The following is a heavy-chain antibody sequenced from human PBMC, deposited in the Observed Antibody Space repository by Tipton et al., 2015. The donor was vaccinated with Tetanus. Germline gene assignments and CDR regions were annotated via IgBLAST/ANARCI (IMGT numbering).Heavy chain of an antibody. D-gene: IGHD3-16*01. CDR2: IWYDGSNK. Sequence: SLRLSCAASGFTFSSYGMHWVRQAPGKGLEWVAVIWYDGSNKYYADSVKGRFTISRDNPKNTLYLQMNSLRAEDTVVYYCARGLGIMITFGGRPESDAFDIWGQGTMVTVSS. V-gene: IGHV3-33*01. J-gene: IGHJ3*02. CDR1: GFTFSSYG. CDR3: ARGLGIMITFGGRPESDAFDI.